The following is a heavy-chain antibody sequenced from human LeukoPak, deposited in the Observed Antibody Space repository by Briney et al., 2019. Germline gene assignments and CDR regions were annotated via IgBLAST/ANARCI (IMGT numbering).Heavy chain of an antibody. J-gene: IGHJ4*02. V-gene: IGHV1-24*01. CDR3: AFRGRDGYNFIY. CDR2: FDPEDGEI. CDR1: GYTLTELS. D-gene: IGHD5-24*01. Sequence: ASVKVSCKVSGYTLTELSMHWVRQAPGKGLEWMGGFDPEDGEIIYAQKFQGRVTMTRDTSTSTVYMELSSLRSEDTAVYYCAFRGRDGYNFIYWGQGTLVTVSS.